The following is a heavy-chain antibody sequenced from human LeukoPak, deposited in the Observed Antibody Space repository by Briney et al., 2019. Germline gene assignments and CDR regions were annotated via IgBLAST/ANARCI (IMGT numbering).Heavy chain of an antibody. D-gene: IGHD3-22*01. CDR3: ARGLRLGSSGYYKRYNWFDP. CDR1: GGSFSGYY. CDR2: INHSGST. Sequence: PSETLSLTCAVYGGSFSGYYWSWIRQPPGKGLEWIGEINHSGSTNYNPSLKSRVTISVDTSKNQFSLKLSSVTVADTAVYYCARGLRLGSSGYYKRYNWFDPWGQGTLVTVSS. J-gene: IGHJ5*02. V-gene: IGHV4-34*01.